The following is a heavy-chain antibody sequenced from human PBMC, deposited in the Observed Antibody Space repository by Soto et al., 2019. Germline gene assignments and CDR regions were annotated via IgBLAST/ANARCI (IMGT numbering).Heavy chain of an antibody. CDR1: GFTFSDYS. V-gene: IGHV3-11*01. Sequence: GGSLRLSCAASGFTFSDYSMSWFRQAPGKGLEWVSYISTTSNTIYYADSVKGRFTISRDNAENSLYLQLNSLRAEDTAIYYCARRSYFDYWGQGTLVTVSS. CDR3: ARRSYFDY. CDR2: ISTTSNTI. J-gene: IGHJ4*02. D-gene: IGHD3-10*01.